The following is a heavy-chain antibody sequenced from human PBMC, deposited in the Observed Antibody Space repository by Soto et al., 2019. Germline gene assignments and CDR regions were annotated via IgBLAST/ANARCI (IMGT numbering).Heavy chain of an antibody. CDR1: GYTFTSFD. V-gene: IGHV1-8*01. J-gene: IGHJ4*02. D-gene: IGHD2-21*02. Sequence: QVQLVQSGAEVKKPGASVKVSCKASGYTFTSFDIYWVRQATGQGLEWMGWMNPNSGNTGYAQKFQGRVTMTRKTSISTADMELSSLRCEDTAVYYCARRTTAWSAADYWGQGTLVTVSS. CDR3: ARRTTAWSAADY. CDR2: MNPNSGNT.